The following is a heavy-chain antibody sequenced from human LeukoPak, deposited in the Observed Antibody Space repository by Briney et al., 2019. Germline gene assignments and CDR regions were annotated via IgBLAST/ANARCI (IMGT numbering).Heavy chain of an antibody. CDR3: ARGLRGPDY. CDR2: IHNDGSSK. V-gene: IGHV3-7*02. CDR1: GFSFSTDW. Sequence: RGSLRLSRAAPGFSFSTDWMRFVRQAPGKRLVWVAYIHNDGSSKFYADSVKGRFTISRDNAKNSMFLQMNSLRDEDTAVYYCARGLRGPDYWGQGTQVTVSS. J-gene: IGHJ4*02.